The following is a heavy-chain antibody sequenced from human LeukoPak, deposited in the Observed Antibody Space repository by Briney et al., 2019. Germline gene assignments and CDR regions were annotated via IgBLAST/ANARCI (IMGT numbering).Heavy chain of an antibody. Sequence: GGSLRLSCAASGFTFSSYGMHWVRQAPGKGLEWVSVIYSGGSTYYADSVKGRFTISRDNSKNTLYLQMNSLRAEDTAVYYCARDLPAWGQGTLVTVSS. CDR3: ARDLPA. J-gene: IGHJ5*02. CDR1: GFTFSSYG. V-gene: IGHV3-66*01. CDR2: IYSGGST.